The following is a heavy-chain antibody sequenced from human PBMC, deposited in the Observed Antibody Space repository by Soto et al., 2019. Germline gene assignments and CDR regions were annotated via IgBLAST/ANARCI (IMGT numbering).Heavy chain of an antibody. Sequence: PSETLSLTCTVSGASISRYYWSWIRQSPGKGLEWIGYLYNTGSTIYNPSLKSRVTISVDKSKNQFSLKLSSVTAADTAVYYCARGAAMGLQARLWGQGTLVPVSS. V-gene: IGHV4-59*12. CDR3: ARGAAMGLQARL. D-gene: IGHD5-18*01. CDR2: LYNTGST. CDR1: GASISRYY. J-gene: IGHJ4*02.